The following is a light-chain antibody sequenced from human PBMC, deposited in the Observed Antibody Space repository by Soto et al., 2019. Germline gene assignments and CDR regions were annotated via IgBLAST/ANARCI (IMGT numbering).Light chain of an antibody. CDR2: VGTGGIVG. Sequence: QLVLTQPPSASASLGASVTLTCTLSSGYSNYKVDWYQQRPGKGPRFVMRVGTGGIVGSKGDGIPDRFSVLGSGLNRYLTIKNIQEEDESDYHCGADHGSESNFVRVFGGGTQLTGL. CDR3: GADHGSESNFVRV. CDR1: SGYSNYK. J-gene: IGLJ2*01. V-gene: IGLV9-49*01.